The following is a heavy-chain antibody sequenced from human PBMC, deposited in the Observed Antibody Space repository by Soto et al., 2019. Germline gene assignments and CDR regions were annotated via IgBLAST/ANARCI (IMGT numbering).Heavy chain of an antibody. D-gene: IGHD3-3*01. J-gene: IGHJ6*02. CDR2: IYSGGST. CDR1: GFTVSSNY. CDR3: ARGGHGFWSGYYKSMYYYYGMDV. Sequence: PGGSLRLSCAASGFTVSSNYMSWVRQAPGKGLEWVSVIYSGGSTYYADSVKGRFTISRDNSKNTLYLQMNSLRAEDTAVYYCARGGHGFWSGYYKSMYYYYGMDVWGQGTTVTVSS. V-gene: IGHV3-53*01.